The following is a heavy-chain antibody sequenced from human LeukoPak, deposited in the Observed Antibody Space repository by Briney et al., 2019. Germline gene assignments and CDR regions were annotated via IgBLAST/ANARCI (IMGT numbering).Heavy chain of an antibody. D-gene: IGHD3-3*01. J-gene: IGHJ5*02. Sequence: KPSETLSLTCTVSGGSISSYYWSWIRQPPGKGLEWIGYIYYSGSTSYNPSLKSRVTISVDTSKNQFSLKLSSVTAADTAVYYCAQIYYDFWSGYFGRTGWFDPWGQGTLVTVSS. CDR1: GGSISSYY. CDR2: IYYSGST. V-gene: IGHV4-59*01. CDR3: AQIYYDFWSGYFGRTGWFDP.